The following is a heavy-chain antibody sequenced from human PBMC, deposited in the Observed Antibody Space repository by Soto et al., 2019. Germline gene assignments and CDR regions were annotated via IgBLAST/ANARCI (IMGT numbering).Heavy chain of an antibody. CDR3: ARGRYGDY. D-gene: IGHD1-1*01. CDR1: GYAFTTYG. CDR2: ISAHNGNT. J-gene: IGHJ4*02. V-gene: IGHV1-18*01. Sequence: QVHLVQSGAEVKKPGASVKVSCKGSGYAFTTYGITWVRQAPGQGLEWMGWISAHNGNTNYAQKLQGRVTVTRDTPPSTAYKELRRLISADTAVYYCARGRYGDYWGQGALVTVS.